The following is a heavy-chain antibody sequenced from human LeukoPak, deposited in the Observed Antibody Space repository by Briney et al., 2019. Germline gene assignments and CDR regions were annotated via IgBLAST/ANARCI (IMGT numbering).Heavy chain of an antibody. CDR2: IYHSGST. V-gene: IGHV4-38-2*02. D-gene: IGHD2-21*02. Sequence: PSETLSLTCTVSGYSIGGGYYWGWIRQPPGKGLEWIGSIYHSGSTYYNPSLKSRVIISVDTSKNQFSLKLSSVTAADTAVYYCARDIRGGGDPGNWGQGTLVTVSS. J-gene: IGHJ4*02. CDR1: GYSIGGGYY. CDR3: ARDIRGGGDPGN.